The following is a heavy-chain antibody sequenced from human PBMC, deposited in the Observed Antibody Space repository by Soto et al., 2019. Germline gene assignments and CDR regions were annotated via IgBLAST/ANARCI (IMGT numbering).Heavy chain of an antibody. V-gene: IGHV4-4*07. D-gene: IGHD4-17*01. J-gene: IGHJ5*02. Sequence: PSETLSLTCTVSGGSISSYYWSWIRQPAGKGLEWIGRIYTSGSTNYNPSLKSRVTMSVDTSKNQFSLKLSSVTAADTAVYYCARDIAKVTTEGWWFDPWGQGTLVTVSS. CDR1: GGSISSYY. CDR3: ARDIAKVTTEGWWFDP. CDR2: IYTSGST.